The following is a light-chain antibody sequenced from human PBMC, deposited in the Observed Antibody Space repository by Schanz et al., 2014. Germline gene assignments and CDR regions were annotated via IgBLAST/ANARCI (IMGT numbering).Light chain of an antibody. CDR1: QSISTL. CDR3: QQYSSYVT. CDR2: DAS. Sequence: DIQMTQSPSTLSASVGDRVTITCRASQSISTLLAWYQQKPGKAPKLLIYDASSLESGVQSRFSGSGSGTEFTLTISSLQPDDFATYYCQQYSSYVTFGPGTKVNRK. V-gene: IGKV1-5*01. J-gene: IGKJ3*01.